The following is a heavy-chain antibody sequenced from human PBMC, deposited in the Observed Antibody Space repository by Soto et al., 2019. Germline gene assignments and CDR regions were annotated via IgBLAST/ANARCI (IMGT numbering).Heavy chain of an antibody. CDR2: IYYSGST. D-gene: IGHD4-17*01. V-gene: IGHV4-59*01. Sequence: SDTLSLTCTVSGGSISSYYWSWIRQPPGKGLEWIGYIYYSGSTNYNPSLKSRVTISVDTSKNQFSLKLSSVTAADTAVYYCARDSEDYGVRYFQHWGQGTLVTVSS. CDR1: GGSISSYY. J-gene: IGHJ1*01. CDR3: ARDSEDYGVRYFQH.